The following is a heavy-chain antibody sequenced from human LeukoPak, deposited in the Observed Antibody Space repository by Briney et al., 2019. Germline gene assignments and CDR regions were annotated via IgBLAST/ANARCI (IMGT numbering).Heavy chain of an antibody. J-gene: IGHJ3*01. CDR2: ISGSGEST. D-gene: IGHD3-22*01. Sequence: GGSLRLSCAASGFRLSSFAMSWVRQAPGKGLEWVSAISGSGESTYHGDPVKGRFTISRDNSKNTLYLQMNSLRAEDTAVYYCAKDMMIVTRGAFDLWGQGTMVTVSS. CDR3: AKDMMIVTRGAFDL. V-gene: IGHV3-23*01. CDR1: GFRLSSFA.